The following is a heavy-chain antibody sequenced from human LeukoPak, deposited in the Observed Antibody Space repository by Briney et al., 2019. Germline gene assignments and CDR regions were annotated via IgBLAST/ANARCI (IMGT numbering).Heavy chain of an antibody. CDR3: TRQFGYCSGGSCYSLVY. CDR2: IRSKANSYAT. CDR1: GFTFSGSA. V-gene: IGHV3-73*01. D-gene: IGHD2-15*01. J-gene: IGHJ4*02. Sequence: GGSLRLSCAASGFTFSGSAMHWVRQASGKGLEWVGRIRSKANSYATAYAASVKGRFTISRDDSKNTAYLQMNSLKTEDTAVYYCTRQFGYCSGGSCYSLVYWGQGTLVTVSS.